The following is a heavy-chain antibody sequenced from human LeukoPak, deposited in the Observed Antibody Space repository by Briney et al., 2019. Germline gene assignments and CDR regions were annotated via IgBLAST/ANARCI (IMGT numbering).Heavy chain of an antibody. V-gene: IGHV4-59*01. CDR3: AREGGWYSDAFDI. CDR1: GGSISSYY. Sequence: SETLSLTCTVSGGSISSYYWSWIRQPPWKGLEWIGYIYYSGSTNYNPSLKSRVTISVDTSKNQFSLKLSSVTAADTAVYYCAREGGWYSDAFDIWGQGTMVTVSS. D-gene: IGHD6-19*01. J-gene: IGHJ3*02. CDR2: IYYSGST.